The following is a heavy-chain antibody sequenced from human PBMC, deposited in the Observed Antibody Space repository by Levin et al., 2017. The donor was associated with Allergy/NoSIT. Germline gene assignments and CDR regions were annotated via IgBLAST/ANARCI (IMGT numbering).Heavy chain of an antibody. V-gene: IGHV4-59*01. CDR1: GGSISIFY. CDR2: ITHSGRT. CDR3: ARDTGGFAFDL. J-gene: IGHJ3*01. D-gene: IGHD1-1*01. Sequence: SETLSLTCTVSGGSISIFYWSLIRQPPGKGLEWIGYITHSGRTNYNPSLKSRLTLSLDTSQNQFSLKLTAATAADKAVYYCARDTGGFAFDLWGQGTLVTVSS.